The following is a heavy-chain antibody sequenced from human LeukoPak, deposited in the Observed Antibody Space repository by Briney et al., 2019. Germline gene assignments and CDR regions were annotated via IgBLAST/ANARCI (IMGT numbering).Heavy chain of an antibody. J-gene: IGHJ4*02. CDR1: GDSVSRSSYY. Sequence: SETLSLTCTVSGDSVSRSSYYWDWIRQSPGKGLEWIGRFYTSGSTNYNPSLKSRVTISVDTSKNQFSLKLSSVTAADTAVYYCARGPYAWGYIDYWGQGTLVTVSS. CDR2: FYTSGST. V-gene: IGHV4-61*02. D-gene: IGHD7-27*01. CDR3: ARGPYAWGYIDY.